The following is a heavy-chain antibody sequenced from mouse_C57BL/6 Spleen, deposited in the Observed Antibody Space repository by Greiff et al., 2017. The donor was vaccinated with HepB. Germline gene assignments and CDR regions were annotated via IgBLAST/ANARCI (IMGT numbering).Heavy chain of an antibody. Sequence: DVKLQESGPGLVKPSQSLSLTCSVTGYSITSGYYWNWIRQFPGNKLEWMGYISYDGSNNYNPSLKNRISITRDTSKNQFFLKLNSVTTEDTATYYCAREGYGNYGGNYFDYWGQGTTLTVSS. CDR3: AREGYGNYGGNYFDY. D-gene: IGHD2-10*02. CDR2: ISYDGSN. J-gene: IGHJ2*01. V-gene: IGHV3-6*01. CDR1: GYSITSGYY.